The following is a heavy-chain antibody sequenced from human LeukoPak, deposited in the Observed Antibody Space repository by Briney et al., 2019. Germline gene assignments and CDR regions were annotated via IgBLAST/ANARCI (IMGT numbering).Heavy chain of an antibody. CDR3: ARALRITMVRGVIIPPGY. J-gene: IGHJ4*02. CDR1: GYTFTSYD. D-gene: IGHD3-10*01. CDR2: MNPNSGNT. V-gene: IGHV1-8*01. Sequence: ASVKVPCKASGYTFTSYDINWVRQATGQGLEWMGWMNPNSGNTGYAQKFQGRVTMTRNTSISTAYMELSSLRSEDTAVYYCARALRITMVRGVIIPPGYWGQGTLVTVSS.